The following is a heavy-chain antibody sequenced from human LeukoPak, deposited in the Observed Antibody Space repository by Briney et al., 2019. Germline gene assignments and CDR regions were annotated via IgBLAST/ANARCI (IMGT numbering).Heavy chain of an antibody. Sequence: GRSLRLSCADSGFTFSSYGMHWVRQAPGKGREWVAVISYDGSNKYYADSVKGRFTISRDNSKNTLYLQMNSLRAEDTAVYYCAKDVDIVATTYYDAFDIWGQGTMVTVSS. CDR3: AKDVDIVATTYYDAFDI. J-gene: IGHJ3*02. V-gene: IGHV3-30*18. CDR2: ISYDGSNK. CDR1: GFTFSSYG. D-gene: IGHD5-12*01.